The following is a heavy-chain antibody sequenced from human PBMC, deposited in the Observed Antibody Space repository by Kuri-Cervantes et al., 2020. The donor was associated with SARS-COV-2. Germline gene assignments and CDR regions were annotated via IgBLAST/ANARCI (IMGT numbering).Heavy chain of an antibody. V-gene: IGHV5-51*01. J-gene: IGHJ4*02. CDR2: IYPGDSDT. CDR3: ARSEVGATTYLDY. D-gene: IGHD1-26*01. Sequence: KVSCKGSGYSFTSYWIGWVRQMPGKGLEWMGIIYPGDSDTRYSPPFQGQVTISADKSISTAYLQWSSLKASDTAMYYCARSEVGATTYLDYWDQGTLVTVSS. CDR1: GYSFTSYW.